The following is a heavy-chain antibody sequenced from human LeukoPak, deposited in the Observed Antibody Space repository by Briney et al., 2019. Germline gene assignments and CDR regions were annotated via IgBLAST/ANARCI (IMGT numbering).Heavy chain of an antibody. V-gene: IGHV3-53*04. D-gene: IGHD1-26*01. J-gene: IGHJ4*02. CDR3: LRQGVGSPLR. Sequence: GGSLRLSCAASGFTISSNDMSWVRQAPGKGLEWVSLIYAGGSASAYYADSVKGRFTGSRHDSKNTLDLQMNSLKPDDTAVYYCLRQGVGSPLRWGQGTLVTVSS. CDR2: IYAGGSASA. CDR1: GFTISSND.